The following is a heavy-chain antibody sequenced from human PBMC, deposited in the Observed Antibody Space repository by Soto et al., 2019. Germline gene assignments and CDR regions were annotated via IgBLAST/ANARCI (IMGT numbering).Heavy chain of an antibody. Sequence: GASVKVSCKASGYTFTSYAVHWVRQAPGQRLEWMGWINAGDGNTKYSQKFQGRVTITRDTSASTAYMELSSLRSEDTAVYYCAHTYSYGQFGPWGQGTLVTVSS. CDR2: INAGDGNT. V-gene: IGHV1-3*01. CDR3: AHTYSYGQFGP. J-gene: IGHJ5*02. CDR1: GYTFTSYA. D-gene: IGHD5-18*01.